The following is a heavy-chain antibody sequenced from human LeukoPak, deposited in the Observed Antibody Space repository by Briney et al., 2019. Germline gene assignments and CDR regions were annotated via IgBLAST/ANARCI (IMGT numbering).Heavy chain of an antibody. CDR1: GFTFRNYP. D-gene: IGHD6-25*01. CDR3: ARGGKGPGTFDI. Sequence: GGSLRLSCAASGFTFRNYPMNWVRRAPGKGLEWVSVLNPSGSCTYYADSVEGRFTISRDNAKNTLYLQMTSLRGEDSAVYYCARGGKGPGTFDIWGQGTMVTHSS. CDR2: LNPSGSCT. J-gene: IGHJ3*02. V-gene: IGHV3-23*05.